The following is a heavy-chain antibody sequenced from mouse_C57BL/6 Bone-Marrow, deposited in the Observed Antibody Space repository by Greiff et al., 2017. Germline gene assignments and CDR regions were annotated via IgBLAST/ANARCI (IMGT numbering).Heavy chain of an antibody. V-gene: IGHV1-69*01. CDR3: ARWGTAVVAYYFDY. CDR1: GYTFTSYW. J-gene: IGHJ2*01. Sequence: QVQLQQPGAELVMPGASVKLSCKASGYTFTSYWMHWVKQRPGQGLEWIGEIDPSDSYTNYNQKFKGKSTLTVDKSSSTAYMQLSSLTSEVSAVYDCARWGTAVVAYYFDYWGQGTTLTVSS. D-gene: IGHD1-1*01. CDR2: IDPSDSYT.